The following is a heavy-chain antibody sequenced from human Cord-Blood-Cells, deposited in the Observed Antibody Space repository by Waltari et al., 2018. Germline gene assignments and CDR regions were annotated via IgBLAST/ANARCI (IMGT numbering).Heavy chain of an antibody. CDR2: ISGSGGST. CDR1: GFTFSSYA. V-gene: IGHV3-23*01. J-gene: IGHJ6*02. D-gene: IGHD6-13*01. Sequence: EVQLLESWGGLVQPGGSLRLSCAASGFTFSSYAMGWVRQAPGKGLGWVSAISGSGGSTYYADSVKGRLTISRDNSQNTLYLQMNSLRAEDTAVYYCAKGRAKSSSTPLVWGQGTTVTVSS. CDR3: AKGRAKSSSTPLV.